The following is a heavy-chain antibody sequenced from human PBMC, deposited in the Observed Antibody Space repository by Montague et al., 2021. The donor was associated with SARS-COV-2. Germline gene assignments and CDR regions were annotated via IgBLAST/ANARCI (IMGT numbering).Heavy chain of an antibody. CDR1: GGSISSSSYY. Sequence: SETLSLTCTVSGGSISSSSYYWGWIRQPPGKGLEWIGGIYYSGSTYYNPSLKSRVTISVDTSKNQFSLRLSSVTAADTAVYYCARSPLRWCGTALGNWFDPWGQGTLVTVSS. D-gene: IGHD3-10*01. J-gene: IGHJ5*02. CDR2: IYYSGST. V-gene: IGHV4-39*01. CDR3: ARSPLRWCGTALGNWFDP.